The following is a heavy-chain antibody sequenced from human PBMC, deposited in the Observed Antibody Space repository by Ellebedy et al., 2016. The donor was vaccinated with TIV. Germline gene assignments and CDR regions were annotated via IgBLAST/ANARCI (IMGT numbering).Heavy chain of an antibody. J-gene: IGHJ4*02. D-gene: IGHD4-23*01. CDR1: GFAFSDSA. CDR2: ISFSGGST. CDR3: AKDQGSTVVSKGRDY. V-gene: IGHV3-23*01. Sequence: GGSLRLXXVASGFAFSDSAMSWVRQAPGKGLHWVSSISFSGGSTYSADSVKGRFTISRDNSKNTIYLQMTSLRVEDTAIYYCAKDQGSTVVSKGRDYWGQGTLVTVSS.